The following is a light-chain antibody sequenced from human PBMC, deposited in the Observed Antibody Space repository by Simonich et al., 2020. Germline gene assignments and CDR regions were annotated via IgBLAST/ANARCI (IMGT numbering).Light chain of an antibody. Sequence: EIVLTQSPATLSLSPGERATLSCRASQSVSRYLAWYQQKPGQAPRLLIFYASNRATVIPARFSGSGSGTDFTLTISRLEPEDFAVYYGQQRSNWPPWTFGQGTKVEIK. CDR1: QSVSRY. CDR2: YAS. CDR3: QQRSNWPPWT. V-gene: IGKV3-11*01. J-gene: IGKJ1*01.